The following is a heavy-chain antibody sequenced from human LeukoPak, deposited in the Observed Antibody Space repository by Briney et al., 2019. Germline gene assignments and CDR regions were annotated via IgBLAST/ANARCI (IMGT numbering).Heavy chain of an antibody. CDR3: ARDIAAAGLFFDY. Sequence: GGSLRLSCAASGFTFSDYYMIWIRQAPGKGLEGVSYISYSGSTIYYADSVKGRFTISRDDAKNLLYLQMNSLRAEDTAVYYCARDIAAAGLFFDYWGQGTLVTVSS. J-gene: IGHJ4*02. CDR1: GFTFSDYY. CDR2: ISYSGSTI. D-gene: IGHD6-13*01. V-gene: IGHV3-11*01.